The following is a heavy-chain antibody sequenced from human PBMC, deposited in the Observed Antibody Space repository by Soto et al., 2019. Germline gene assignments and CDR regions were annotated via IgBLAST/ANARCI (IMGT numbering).Heavy chain of an antibody. D-gene: IGHD3-22*01. V-gene: IGHV4-4*02. CDR2: VYHSGST. CDR3: AGSNGYFVRAY. Sequence: SETLSLTCAVSGDYISSDKWWSWVRQPPGKGLEWIGEVYHSGSTNYNPSLKSRVIISVDKPKNQFSLKLSSVTDADTAVYYCAGSNGYFVRAYWGQGTPVTVSS. CDR1: GDYISSDKW. J-gene: IGHJ4*02.